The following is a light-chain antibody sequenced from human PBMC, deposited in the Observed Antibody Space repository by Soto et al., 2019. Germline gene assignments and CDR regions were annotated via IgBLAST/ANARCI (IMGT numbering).Light chain of an antibody. CDR2: GVT. CDR3: CSYARSGAFV. V-gene: IGLV2-11*01. Sequence: QSALTQPRSVSGSPVQSVTISCTGSSSDVGGYNYVSWYQQHPGKAPKLIIYGVTTRPSGVPDRFSGSKSGNTASLTISGLQAEDEADYHCCSYARSGAFVFGAGTKVTVL. CDR1: SSDVGGYNY. J-gene: IGLJ1*01.